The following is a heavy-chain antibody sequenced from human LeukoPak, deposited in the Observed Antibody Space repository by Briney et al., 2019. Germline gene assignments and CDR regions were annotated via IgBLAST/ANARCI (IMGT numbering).Heavy chain of an antibody. CDR2: IKEDGTES. CDR1: GLRFGIIW. Sequence: GGSRRLSCEPLGLRFGIIWMSWVRLAPGKGLEWEANIKEDGTESYYVDSVKGRFTISRDNAKNSLYLQMNSLRVEDTAVYYCAKEGRSLQTYWGQGTLVTVSS. V-gene: IGHV3-7*03. D-gene: IGHD5-24*01. J-gene: IGHJ4*02. CDR3: AKEGRSLQTY.